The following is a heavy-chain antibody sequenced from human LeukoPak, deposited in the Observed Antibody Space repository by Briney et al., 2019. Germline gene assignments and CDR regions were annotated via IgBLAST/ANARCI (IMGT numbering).Heavy chain of an antibody. J-gene: IGHJ4*02. CDR3: ARDVYDSSGYYLLGDN. CDR2: IHSSGST. D-gene: IGHD3-22*01. Sequence: PSETLSLTCTHPGGSLRDVYWSWIRQSPGKGLEWLGYIHSSGSTHYNPSLKSRVTISLDTSKKQFSLKLSSVTAADTALYYCARDVYDSSGYYLLGDNWGQGTLVTVSS. CDR1: GGSLRDVY. V-gene: IGHV4-59*01.